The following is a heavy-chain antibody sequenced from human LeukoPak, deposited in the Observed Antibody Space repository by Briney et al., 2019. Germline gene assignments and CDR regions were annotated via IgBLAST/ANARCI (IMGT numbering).Heavy chain of an antibody. CDR2: IYYSGST. CDR3: ARSNGEYDSGGYAYYWYFDL. V-gene: IGHV4-31*03. CDR1: GGSISSGGYY. J-gene: IGHJ2*01. D-gene: IGHD3-22*01. Sequence: SETLSLTCTVSGGSISSGGYYWSWIRQHPGKGLEWIGYIYYSGSTYYNPSLKSRVTISVDTSKNQFSLKLSSVTAADTAVYYCARSNGEYDSGGYAYYWYFDLWGRGTLVTVSS.